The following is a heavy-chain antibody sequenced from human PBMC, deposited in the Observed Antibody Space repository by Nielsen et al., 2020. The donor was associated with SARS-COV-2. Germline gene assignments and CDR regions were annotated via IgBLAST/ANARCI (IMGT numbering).Heavy chain of an antibody. J-gene: IGHJ6*02. CDR2: ISGSGGST. V-gene: IGHV3-23*01. CDR3: ARVFTMVRGVIIYYYYYGMDV. Sequence: VRQAPGKGLEWVSAISGSGGSTYYADSVKGRFTISRDNAKNSLYLQMNSLRAEDTAVYYCARVFTMVRGVIIYYYYYGMDVWGQGTTVTVSS. D-gene: IGHD3-10*01.